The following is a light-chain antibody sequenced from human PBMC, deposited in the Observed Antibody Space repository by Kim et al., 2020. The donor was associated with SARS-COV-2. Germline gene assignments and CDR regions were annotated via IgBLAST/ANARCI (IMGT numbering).Light chain of an antibody. Sequence: GLPGELVSLSCRASQGLVTNVAWYQQKPGQAPRLLIFSASKRATGIPARFSGSGSGTEFTLSITFVESEDFALYYCQQYNDWPFTFGGGTKVDIK. CDR3: QQYNDWPFT. CDR2: SAS. CDR1: QGLVTN. V-gene: IGKV3D-15*03. J-gene: IGKJ4*01.